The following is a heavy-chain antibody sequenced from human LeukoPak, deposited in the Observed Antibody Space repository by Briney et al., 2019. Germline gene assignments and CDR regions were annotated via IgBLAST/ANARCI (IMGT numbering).Heavy chain of an antibody. D-gene: IGHD3-22*01. CDR1: GYTFTDHY. CDR3: ATVPSYDSIGQKGYFYY. Sequence: ASVKISCKASGYTFTDHYMHWVQQAPGKGLEWLGRVDPEDGETIYAERFQGRVTIAADTSTDTVYMELSSLRSEDTAVYYCATVPSYDSIGQKGYFYYWGPGTLGTVSS. CDR2: VDPEDGET. V-gene: IGHV1-69-2*01. J-gene: IGHJ4*02.